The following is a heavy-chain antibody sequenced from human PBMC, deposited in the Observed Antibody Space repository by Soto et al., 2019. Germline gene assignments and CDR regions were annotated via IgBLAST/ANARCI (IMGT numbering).Heavy chain of an antibody. V-gene: IGHV3-30-3*01. CDR1: GFTFSSYA. J-gene: IGHJ4*02. CDR2: ISYDGSNK. Sequence: QVQLVESGGGVVQPGRSLRLSCAASGFTFSSYAMHWVRQAPGKGLEWVAVISYDGSNKYYADSAKGRFTISRDNSKNTLYLQMNSLRAEDTAVYYCARGGLYFDYWGQGTLVTVSS. CDR3: ARGGLYFDY.